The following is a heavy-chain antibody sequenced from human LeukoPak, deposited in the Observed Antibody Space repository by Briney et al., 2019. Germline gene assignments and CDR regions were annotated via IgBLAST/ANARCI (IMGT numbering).Heavy chain of an antibody. CDR2: ISGNGLGT. V-gene: IGHV3-23*01. CDR3: AKDANYLRSSGYLIPIDF. D-gene: IGHD3-22*01. CDR1: GFTFSRNA. Sequence: PGGSLRLSCAASGFTFSRNAMNWVRQAPGKGLEWVAAISGNGLGTYYADSVKGRFNISRDNSRNTLYLQMNSLRIEDTAFYYCAKDANYLRSSGYLIPIDFWGQGTLVSVAS. J-gene: IGHJ4*02.